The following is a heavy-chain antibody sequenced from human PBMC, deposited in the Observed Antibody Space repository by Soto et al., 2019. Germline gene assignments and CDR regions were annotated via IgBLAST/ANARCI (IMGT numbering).Heavy chain of an antibody. CDR3: PKVWLGQLVLGPD. Sequence: GGSLRLSCAASGFTFSSYAMSWVRQAPGKGLEWVSAISGSGGSTYYADSVKGRFTISRDNSKNTLYLQMNSLRAEDTAVYYCPKVWLGQLVLGPDWGQGTLVTVSS. CDR1: GFTFSSYA. CDR2: ISGSGGST. D-gene: IGHD6-6*01. J-gene: IGHJ4*02. V-gene: IGHV3-23*01.